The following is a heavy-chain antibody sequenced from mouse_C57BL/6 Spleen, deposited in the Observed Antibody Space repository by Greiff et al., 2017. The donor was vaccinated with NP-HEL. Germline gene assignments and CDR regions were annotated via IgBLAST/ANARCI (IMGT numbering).Heavy chain of an antibody. V-gene: IGHV5-16*01. D-gene: IGHD2-5*01. J-gene: IGHJ4*01. CDR2: INYDGSST. CDR1: GFTFSDYY. Sequence: EVKLMESEGGLVQPGSSMKLSCTASGFTFSDYYMAWVRQVPEKGLEWVANINYDGSSTYYLDSLKSRFIISRDNAKNILYLQMRSLKSEDTATYYCARDIGLYSNYDYAMDYWGQGTSVTVSS. CDR3: ARDIGLYSNYDYAMDY.